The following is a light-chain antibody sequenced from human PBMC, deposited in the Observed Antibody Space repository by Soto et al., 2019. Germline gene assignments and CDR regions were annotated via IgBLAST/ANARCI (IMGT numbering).Light chain of an antibody. J-gene: IGLJ3*02. CDR3: CSYAGSSTSLWV. V-gene: IGLV2-23*01. Sequence: QSALTQPASVSGSPGQSITISCTGTSSDVGSYNLVSWYQQHPGKAPKLMIHEGSKRPSGVSNRFSGSKSGNTASLTISGLQAEDEADYYCCSYAGSSTSLWVFGGGTKLTVL. CDR1: SSDVGSYNL. CDR2: EGS.